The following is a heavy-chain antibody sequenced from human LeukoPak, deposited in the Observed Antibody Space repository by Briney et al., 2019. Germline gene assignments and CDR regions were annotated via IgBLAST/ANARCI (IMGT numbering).Heavy chain of an antibody. V-gene: IGHV4-59*01. Sequence: SETLSLTCTVSGGSISSYYWSWIRQPPGKGLEWIGHIYYSGSTNYNPSLKSRLTISIDTSKNQFSLRLSSVTAADTAVYYCARDHQDAFDIWGQGTMVTVSS. CDR1: GGSISSYY. CDR3: ARDHQDAFDI. CDR2: IYYSGST. J-gene: IGHJ3*02.